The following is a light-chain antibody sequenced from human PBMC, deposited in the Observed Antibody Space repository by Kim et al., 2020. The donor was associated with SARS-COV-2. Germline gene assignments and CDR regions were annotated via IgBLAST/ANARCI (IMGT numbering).Light chain of an antibody. CDR2: DAS. J-gene: IGKJ4*01. Sequence: PGERATLTCRASQRVVSNYLAWYQQKPGQAPRLLIYDASSRASGIPDRFSGSGSGTDFTLTISRLEPEDFAVYHCQRYGDSPGLTFGGGTKVDIK. CDR3: QRYGDSPGLT. V-gene: IGKV3-20*01. CDR1: QRVVSNY.